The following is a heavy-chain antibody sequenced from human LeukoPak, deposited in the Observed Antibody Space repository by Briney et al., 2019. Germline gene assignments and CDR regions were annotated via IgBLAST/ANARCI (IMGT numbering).Heavy chain of an antibody. J-gene: IGHJ4*02. CDR2: ISAYNGNT. D-gene: IGHD3-10*01. Sequence: ASVKVSCKTSAYSFSNYGFNWVRQAPGQGLEWMGWISAYNGNTKRAQKLQGRFTMSTDTSTSTAYMELRSLTSDDTAVYYCARDLDGSGSYYTDYWGQGTLVTVSS. CDR3: ARDLDGSGSYYTDY. V-gene: IGHV1-18*01. CDR1: AYSFSNYG.